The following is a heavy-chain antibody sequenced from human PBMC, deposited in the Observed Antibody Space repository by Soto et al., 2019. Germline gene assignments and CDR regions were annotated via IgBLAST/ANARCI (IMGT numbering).Heavy chain of an antibody. J-gene: IGHJ4*02. D-gene: IGHD6-13*01. V-gene: IGHV1-3*05. CDR1: GYTFTSYA. CDR3: ARDVAAADY. Sequence: QVQLVQSGAEEKKPGASVKVSCKASGYTFTSYAMHWVRQAPGQRLEWMGWINAGNGNTKHSQKPKXXXTXXRDTSASTAYMELSSLRSEDTAVYYCARDVAAADYWGQGTLVTVSS. CDR2: INAGNGNT.